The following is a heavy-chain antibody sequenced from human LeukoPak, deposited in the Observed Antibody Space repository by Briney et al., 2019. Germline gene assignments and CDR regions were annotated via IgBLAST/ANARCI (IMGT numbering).Heavy chain of an antibody. D-gene: IGHD2-21*02. CDR2: IFYSGSA. Sequence: PSETLSLTFIVSGDSISSTSYYWAWIRQPPGKGLEWIGMIFYSGSAYYTQSLRGRVTLSVDTSRNQFSLNLISVTAADTGVYFCARQQSDTSLFDPWGQGTLVTVSS. J-gene: IGHJ5*02. V-gene: IGHV4-39*01. CDR3: ARQQSDTSLFDP. CDR1: GDSISSTSYY.